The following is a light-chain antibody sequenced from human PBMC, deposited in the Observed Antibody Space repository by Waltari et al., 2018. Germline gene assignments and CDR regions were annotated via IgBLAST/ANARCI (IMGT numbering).Light chain of an antibody. CDR3: QQYNNWPPYI. J-gene: IGKJ2*01. Sequence: ETVMTQSPSTLSLSPGDRATLSCRASQSVSTNLAWYQKKPGQAPRLLIYGASTRATGIPARFSGRGAGTEFTLTISSLQSEDFAVYYCQQYNNWPPYIFGQGSQLEI. V-gene: IGKV3-15*01. CDR1: QSVSTN. CDR2: GAS.